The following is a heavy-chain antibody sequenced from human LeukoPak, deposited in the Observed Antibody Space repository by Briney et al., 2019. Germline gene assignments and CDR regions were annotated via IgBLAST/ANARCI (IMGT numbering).Heavy chain of an antibody. CDR3: AKGPNFGSWRAVVY. J-gene: IGHJ4*02. V-gene: IGHV3-23*01. Sequence: PGGSLRLSCAVSDSSFRSHDMSWVRQTLQKGLEWVSSIASDGASFYADPVRGRFTISRDTSQNILYLRMNSLRADDTAIYYCAKGPNFGSWRAVVYWGQGSLVTVSS. CDR1: DSSFRSHD. CDR2: IASDGAS. D-gene: IGHD3-10*01.